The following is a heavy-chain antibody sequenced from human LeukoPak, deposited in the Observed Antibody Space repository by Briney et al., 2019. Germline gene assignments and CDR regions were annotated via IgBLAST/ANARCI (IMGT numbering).Heavy chain of an antibody. CDR3: ARVDTAMANFDY. J-gene: IGHJ4*02. D-gene: IGHD5-18*01. CDR1: GGSISSSSYF. Sequence: ASESLSLTCTVSGGSISSSSYFWGWIRQPPGKGLEWIGSIYYSGSTYYNPSLKSRVTISVDTSKNQFSLKLSSVTAADTAVYYCARVDTAMANFDYWGQGTLVTVSS. V-gene: IGHV4-39*07. CDR2: IYYSGST.